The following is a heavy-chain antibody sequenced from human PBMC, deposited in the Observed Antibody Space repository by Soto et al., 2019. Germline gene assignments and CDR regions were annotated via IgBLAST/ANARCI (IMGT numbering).Heavy chain of an antibody. V-gene: IGHV3-43*01. CDR2: ISWDGGST. Sequence: PGGSLRLSCAASGFTFDDYTMHWVRQAPGKGLEWVSLISWDGGSTYYADSVKGRFTISRDNSKNSLYLQMNSLRTEDTALYYCAKAILRSTTVAHSYYYCMDVWGQGTTVTVSS. D-gene: IGHD4-17*01. J-gene: IGHJ6*02. CDR1: GFTFDDYT. CDR3: AKAILRSTTVAHSYYYCMDV.